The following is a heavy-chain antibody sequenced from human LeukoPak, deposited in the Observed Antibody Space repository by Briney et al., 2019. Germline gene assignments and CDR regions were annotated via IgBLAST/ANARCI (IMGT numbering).Heavy chain of an antibody. D-gene: IGHD6-19*01. V-gene: IGHV4-59*01. CDR1: GGSFSSYY. CDR3: ARVSSGSTADFDY. Sequence: PSETLSLTCTVSGGSFSSYYWSWTRQSPGKGLEWIGYISYSGSTNYNPSLKSRATISVDTSKNQFSLKLSSVAAADTAVYYCARVSSGSTADFDYWGQGTLVTVSS. J-gene: IGHJ4*02. CDR2: ISYSGST.